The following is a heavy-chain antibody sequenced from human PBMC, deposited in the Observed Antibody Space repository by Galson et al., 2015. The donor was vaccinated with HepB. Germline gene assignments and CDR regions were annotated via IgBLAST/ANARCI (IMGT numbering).Heavy chain of an antibody. D-gene: IGHD2-15*01. CDR1: GYTFTSYG. J-gene: IGHJ5*02. CDR2: MNPNSGNT. V-gene: IGHV1-8*01. Sequence: SVKVSCKASGYTFTSYGINWVRQATGQGLEWMGWMNPNSGNTGYAQKFQGRVTMTRNTSISTAYMELSSLRSEDTAVYYCAREAGYCSGGSCHNWFDPRGQGTLVTVSS. CDR3: AREAGYCSGGSCHNWFDP.